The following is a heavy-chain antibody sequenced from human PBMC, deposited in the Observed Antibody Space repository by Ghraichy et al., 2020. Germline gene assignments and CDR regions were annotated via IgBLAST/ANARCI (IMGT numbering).Heavy chain of an antibody. D-gene: IGHD6-19*01. CDR1: GFTFSSYG. CDR2: IWYDGSNK. CDR3: ARVDGLSSGWYRDDY. J-gene: IGHJ4*02. Sequence: GGSLRLSCAASGFTFSSYGMHWVRQAPGKGLEWVAVIWYDGSNKYYADSVKGRFTISRDNSKNTLYLQMNSLRAEDTAVYYCARVDGLSSGWYRDDYWGQGTLVTVSS. V-gene: IGHV3-33*01.